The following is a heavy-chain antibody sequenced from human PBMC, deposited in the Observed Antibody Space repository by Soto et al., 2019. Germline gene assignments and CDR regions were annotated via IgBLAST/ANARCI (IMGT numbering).Heavy chain of an antibody. CDR1: GFTFSSYG. Sequence: QVQLVESGGGVVQPGRSLRLSCAASGFTFSSYGMHWVRQAPGKGLEWVAVIWYDGSNKYYADSVKGRFTISRDNSKNTLYLQMNSMRAEDTAVYYCAIDKTNGYNLTGVGYWGQGTLVTVSS. V-gene: IGHV3-33*01. D-gene: IGHD1-1*01. CDR3: AIDKTNGYNLTGVGY. CDR2: IWYDGSNK. J-gene: IGHJ4*02.